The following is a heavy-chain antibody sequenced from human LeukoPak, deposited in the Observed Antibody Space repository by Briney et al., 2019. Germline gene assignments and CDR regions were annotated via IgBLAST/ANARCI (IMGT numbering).Heavy chain of an antibody. D-gene: IGHD1-7*01. CDR1: GYTFTGYY. J-gene: IGHJ4*02. CDR2: INPNSGGT. CDR3: AREYRLELLGGWSDY. Sequence: ASVKVSCKASGYTFTGYYMHWVRQAPGQGLEWMGWINPNSGGTKYAQKFQGRVTMTRDTTISTAYMGLSRLRSDDTAVYYCAREYRLELLGGWSDYWGQGTLVTVSS. V-gene: IGHV1-2*02.